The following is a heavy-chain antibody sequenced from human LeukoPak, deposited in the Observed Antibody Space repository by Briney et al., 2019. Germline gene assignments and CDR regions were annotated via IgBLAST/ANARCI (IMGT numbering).Heavy chain of an antibody. D-gene: IGHD3-22*01. Sequence: PSETLSLTCTVSGGSISSADYYWSWIRQPPGKGLEWIGYIYYTGITYYNPSLKSRFTISVDTSKNQFSLNLSSVTAADTAVYYCARGAHYYYDSSGYPYWGQGTLVTVSS. CDR2: IYYTGIT. J-gene: IGHJ4*02. V-gene: IGHV4-30-4*01. CDR3: ARGAHYYYDSSGYPY. CDR1: GGSISSADYY.